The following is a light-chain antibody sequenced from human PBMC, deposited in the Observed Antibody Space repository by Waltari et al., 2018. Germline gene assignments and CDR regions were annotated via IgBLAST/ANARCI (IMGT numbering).Light chain of an antibody. V-gene: IGLV2-14*03. CDR2: DVR. CDR1: SSHVGGYNY. CDR3: SSYTSSSWV. Sequence: QSALTQPASVSGSPGQSIPISCTGTSSHVGGYNYVSWYQQHPGKAPKLMIYDVRNRPSGVSNRFSGSKSGNTASLTISGLQAEDEADYYCSSYTSSSWVFGGGTKLTVL. J-gene: IGLJ3*02.